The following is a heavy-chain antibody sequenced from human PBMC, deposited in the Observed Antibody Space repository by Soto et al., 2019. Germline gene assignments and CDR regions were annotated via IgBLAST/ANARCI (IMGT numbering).Heavy chain of an antibody. J-gene: IGHJ4*02. CDR3: AKDPKAALWTPRSQFYFDS. CDR2: ISGDGGTT. Sequence: GGSLRLSCAASGSTSSTYAMSWVRQAPGKGLERVSAISGDGGTTYYADSVKGRFTISRDNSKNTLSVEMNSLRVEDTAVYYCAKDPKAALWTPRSQFYFDSWGQGTLVTVSS. CDR1: GSTSSTYA. D-gene: IGHD2-15*01. V-gene: IGHV3-23*01.